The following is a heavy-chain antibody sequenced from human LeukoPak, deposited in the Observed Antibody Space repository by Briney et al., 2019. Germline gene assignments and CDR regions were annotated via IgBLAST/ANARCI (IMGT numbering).Heavy chain of an antibody. D-gene: IGHD3-22*01. V-gene: IGHV4-34*01. CDR3: ARIHSSRYFDY. J-gene: IGHJ4*02. CDR1: GGSFSGYY. Sequence: PSETLSLTCAVYGGSFSGYYWSRIRQPPGKGLEWIGEINHSGSTNYNPSLKSRVTISVDTSKNQFSLKLSSVTAADTAVYYCARIHSSRYFDYWGQGTLVTVSS. CDR2: INHSGST.